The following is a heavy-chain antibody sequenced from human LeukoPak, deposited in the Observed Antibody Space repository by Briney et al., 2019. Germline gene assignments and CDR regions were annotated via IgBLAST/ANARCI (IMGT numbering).Heavy chain of an antibody. CDR2: IIPIFGTA. CDR1: GGTFSSYA. D-gene: IGHD4-17*01. J-gene: IGHJ5*02. V-gene: IGHV1-69*05. Sequence: SVKVSCKASGGTFSSYAISWVRQAPGQGLEWMGGIIPIFGTANYAQKLQGRVTMTTDTSTSTAYMELRSLRSDDTAVYYCARSPATVLSFWFDPWGQGTLVIVSS. CDR3: ARSPATVLSFWFDP.